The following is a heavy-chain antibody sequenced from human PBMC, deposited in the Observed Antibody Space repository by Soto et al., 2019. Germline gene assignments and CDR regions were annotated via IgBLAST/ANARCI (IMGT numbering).Heavy chain of an antibody. Sequence: EVHLVESGGGLVQPGGSLRLSCAASGFTFSSYYMNWVRQAPGKGLEWVSYISSGSGAKHYADSVKGRFTISRDNARNSLYLQMNSLRDEDTAVYYCGRGPDCSGDNCYTYYFDYWGQGTLVTVPS. J-gene: IGHJ4*02. D-gene: IGHD2-15*01. CDR2: ISSGSGAK. CDR3: GRGPDCSGDNCYTYYFDY. V-gene: IGHV3-48*02. CDR1: GFTFSSYY.